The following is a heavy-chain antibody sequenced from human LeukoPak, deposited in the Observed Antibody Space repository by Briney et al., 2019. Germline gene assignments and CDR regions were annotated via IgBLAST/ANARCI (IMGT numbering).Heavy chain of an antibody. V-gene: IGHV4-4*07. CDR2: IHSGGTT. D-gene: IGHD5-18*01. Sequence: SETLSLTCTVSGGSMNRFYWAWIRQPAGRGLEWIGRIHSGGTTNYNPPLESRLTISLDTSKNQFSLNLNSVTAADTAVYYCARDSPDGYTSGHYYYYLDVWGKGTTVTVSS. CDR3: ARDSPDGYTSGHYYYYLDV. CDR1: GGSMNRFY. J-gene: IGHJ6*03.